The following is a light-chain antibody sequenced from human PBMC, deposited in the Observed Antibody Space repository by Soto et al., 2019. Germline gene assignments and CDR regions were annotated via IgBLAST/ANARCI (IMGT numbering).Light chain of an antibody. CDR1: SSDVGSYNL. CDR2: EGS. V-gene: IGLV2-23*03. Sequence: QSALTQPASVSGSPGQSITISCTGTSSDVGSYNLVSWHQQHPGKAPKLMIYEGSKRPSGVSNRFSGSKSGNTASLTISGLQAEDEADYYCCSYAGSNAIHVVFGGGTKLTVL. CDR3: CSYAGSNAIHVV. J-gene: IGLJ2*01.